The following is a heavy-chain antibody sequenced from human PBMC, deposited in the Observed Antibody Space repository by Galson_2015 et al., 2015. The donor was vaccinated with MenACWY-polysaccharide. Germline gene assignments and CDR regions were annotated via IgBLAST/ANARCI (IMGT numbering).Heavy chain of an antibody. CDR3: ASYPPEGYSSSWPNWFDP. V-gene: IGHV4-59*08. CDR1: GGSISSYY. J-gene: IGHJ5*02. Sequence: ETLSLTCTVSGGSISSYYWSWIRPPPGKGLEWIGYIYYSGSTNYNPSLKSRVTISVDTSKNQFSLKLSSVTAADTAVYYCASYPPEGYSSSWPNWFDPWGQGTLVTVSS. CDR2: IYYSGST. D-gene: IGHD6-13*01.